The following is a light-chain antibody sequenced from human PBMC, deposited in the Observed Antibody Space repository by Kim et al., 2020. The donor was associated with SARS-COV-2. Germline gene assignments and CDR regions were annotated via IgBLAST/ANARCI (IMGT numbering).Light chain of an antibody. Sequence: SSELTQDPAVSVALGQKVRITCQGDSLRTYYATWYQHKPGQAPILVIYGKNNRPSGIPDRFSGSSSGNTASLTITGTQAGDEADYYCNSRDSNDNVVFGG. CDR2: GKN. V-gene: IGLV3-19*01. J-gene: IGLJ2*01. CDR1: SLRTYY. CDR3: NSRDSNDNVV.